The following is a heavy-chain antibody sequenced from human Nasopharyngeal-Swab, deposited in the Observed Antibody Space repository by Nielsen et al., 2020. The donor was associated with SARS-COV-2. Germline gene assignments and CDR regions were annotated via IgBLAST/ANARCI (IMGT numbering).Heavy chain of an antibody. CDR1: GYTFTGYY. Sequence: ASVKVSCKASGYTFTGYYMHWVRQAPGQGLEWMGRINLNSGGTNYAQKFQGRVTMTRDTSISTAYMELSRLRSDDTAVYYCAYSSSFGYFDYWGQGTLVTVSS. J-gene: IGHJ4*02. CDR3: AYSSSFGYFDY. D-gene: IGHD6-6*01. CDR2: INLNSGGT. V-gene: IGHV1-2*06.